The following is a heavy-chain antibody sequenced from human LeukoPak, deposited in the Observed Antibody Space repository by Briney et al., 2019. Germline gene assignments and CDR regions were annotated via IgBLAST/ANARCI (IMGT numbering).Heavy chain of an antibody. CDR2: ISGSGGST. CDR3: AKDFQQLHY. CDR1: GFTVSSNY. V-gene: IGHV3-23*01. Sequence: PGGSLRLSCAASGFTVSSNYMTWVRQAPGKGLEWVSAISGSGGSTYYADSVKGRFTISRDNSKNTLYPQMNSLRAEDTAVYYCAKDFQQLHYWGQGTLVTVSS. J-gene: IGHJ4*02. D-gene: IGHD6-13*01.